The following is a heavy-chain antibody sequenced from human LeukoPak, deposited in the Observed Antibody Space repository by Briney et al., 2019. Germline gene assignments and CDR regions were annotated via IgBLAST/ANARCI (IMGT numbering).Heavy chain of an antibody. J-gene: IGHJ4*02. Sequence: GGSLTLSCAVSGFTFSDAWMSWVRRSPGKGLEWIGRIRSKTDGGTTDYAGPVRGRFTISRDDSTETLYLQMDSLKTEDTAVYYCTTQSITMVRGVTASFGFWGQGTLVTVSS. CDR2: IRSKTDGGTT. CDR3: TTQSITMVRGVTASFGF. V-gene: IGHV3-15*01. CDR1: GFTFSDAW. D-gene: IGHD3-10*01.